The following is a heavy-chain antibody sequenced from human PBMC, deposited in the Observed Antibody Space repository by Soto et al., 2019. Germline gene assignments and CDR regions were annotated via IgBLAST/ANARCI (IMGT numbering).Heavy chain of an antibody. D-gene: IGHD6-19*01. V-gene: IGHV1-58*01. CDR2: IVVGSGNT. Sequence: RASVKVSCKASGFTFTSSAVQWVRQARGQRLEWIGWIVVGSGNTNYAQKFQERVTITRDMSTSTAYMELSSLRSEDTAVYYCAAAGYSSGWYVDYWGQGTLVTVSS. J-gene: IGHJ4*02. CDR3: AAAGYSSGWYVDY. CDR1: GFTFTSSA.